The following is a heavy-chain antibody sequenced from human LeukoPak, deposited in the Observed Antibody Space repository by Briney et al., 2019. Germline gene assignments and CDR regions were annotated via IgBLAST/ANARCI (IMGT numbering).Heavy chain of an antibody. CDR3: DPHDSSSHF. V-gene: IGHV3-30-3*01. Sequence: QPGGSLRLSCVASGFTFSIYAMHWVRQAPGKGLEWVAFISSDGSNKYYADSVKGRFTISRDNSKNTLYLQMNSLRDEDTAVYYCDPHDSSSHFWGRGTLVIVSS. CDR2: ISSDGSNK. J-gene: IGHJ4*02. CDR1: GFTFSIYA. D-gene: IGHD6-6*01.